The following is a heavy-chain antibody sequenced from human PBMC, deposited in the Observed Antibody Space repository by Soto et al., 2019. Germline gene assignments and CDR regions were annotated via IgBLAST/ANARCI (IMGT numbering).Heavy chain of an antibody. CDR3: ARGLRNHYGVDV. D-gene: IGHD4-17*01. CDR2: IKFDGSFT. J-gene: IGHJ6*02. V-gene: IGHV3-74*01. CDR1: GFTFSDYW. Sequence: EVQLVESGGGLVQPGGSLRLSCVASGFTFSDYWMHWVRQAPGKGLVWASRIKFDGSFTSHADSVKGRFTISRDNARNTVRLRIDSLRAEDTGVYYWARGLRNHYGVDVWGQGTTVTVSS.